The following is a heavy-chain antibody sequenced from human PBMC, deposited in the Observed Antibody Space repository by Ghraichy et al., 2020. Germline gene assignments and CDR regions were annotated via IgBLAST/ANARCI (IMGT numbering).Heavy chain of an antibody. Sequence: GSLRLSCAASGFTFDDYTMHWVRQGPGKGLEWVSLISWDGGTTFYTDSVKGRFTISRDNSKNSLYLQMNSLRTDDTALYYCAKVADYGDYLGGFGYWGQGTLVTVSS. V-gene: IGHV3-43*01. CDR1: GFTFDDYT. CDR3: AKVADYGDYLGGFGY. J-gene: IGHJ4*02. D-gene: IGHD4-17*01. CDR2: ISWDGGTT.